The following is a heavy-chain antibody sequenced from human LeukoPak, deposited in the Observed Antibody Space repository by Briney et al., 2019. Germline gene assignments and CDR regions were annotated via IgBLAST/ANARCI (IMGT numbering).Heavy chain of an antibody. CDR2: INHSGSA. J-gene: IGHJ3*02. Sequence: SETLSLTCAVYVGSFSGYYWSWIRQPPGKGLEWIGEINHSGSANYNPSLKSRVSISVVTSKNQFSLKLTSVTAADTAVYYCARVSHRAYYYDSSGYKAGAFDIWGQGTMVTVSS. CDR3: ARVSHRAYYYDSSGYKAGAFDI. D-gene: IGHD3-22*01. V-gene: IGHV4-34*01. CDR1: VGSFSGYY.